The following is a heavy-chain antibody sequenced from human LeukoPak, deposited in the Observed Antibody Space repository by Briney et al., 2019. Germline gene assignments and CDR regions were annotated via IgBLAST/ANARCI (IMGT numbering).Heavy chain of an antibody. CDR1: GGSISNYY. CDR2: IYYSGST. V-gene: IGHV4-59*01. Sequence: SETLSLTCTVSGGSISNYYWSWIRQPPGKGLEWIGYIYYSGSTNHNPSLKSRVTISLDTSKNHFSLKLSSVTAADTAIYYCARVAGAFDIWGQGTMVTVSS. J-gene: IGHJ3*02. CDR3: ARVAGAFDI. D-gene: IGHD6-25*01.